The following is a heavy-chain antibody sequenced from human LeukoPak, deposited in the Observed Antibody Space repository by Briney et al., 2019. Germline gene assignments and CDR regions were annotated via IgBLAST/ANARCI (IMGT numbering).Heavy chain of an antibody. V-gene: IGHV3-23*01. Sequence: QSGGSLRLSCAASGFTFSSYAMSWVRQAPGKGLEWVSAISGSGGSTYYADSVKGRFTISRDNSKNTLYLQMNSLRAEDTAVYYCAKEILALRYFDWRGKMATSLPLDYWGQGTLVTVSS. CDR3: AKEILALRYFDWRGKMATSLPLDY. D-gene: IGHD3-9*01. J-gene: IGHJ4*02. CDR1: GFTFSSYA. CDR2: ISGSGGST.